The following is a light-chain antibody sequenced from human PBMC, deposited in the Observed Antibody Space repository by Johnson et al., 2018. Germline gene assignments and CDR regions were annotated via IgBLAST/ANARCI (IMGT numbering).Light chain of an antibody. CDR1: SSNIGNNY. Sequence: QSVLTQPPSVSAAPGQKVTISCSGSSSNIGNNYVSWYQQLPGTAPKLLIYENNKRPSGIPERFSGSKSGTSAPLGITGLESGGEADYYCGTWDSSLSAGNVFGTGTKVTVL. J-gene: IGLJ1*01. V-gene: IGLV1-51*02. CDR2: ENN. CDR3: GTWDSSLSAGNV.